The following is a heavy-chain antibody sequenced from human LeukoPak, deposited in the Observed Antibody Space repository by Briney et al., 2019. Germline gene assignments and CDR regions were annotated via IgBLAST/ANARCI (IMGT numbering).Heavy chain of an antibody. CDR2: IYYSGST. CDR3: ARRMSLPKKDAFDI. J-gene: IGHJ3*02. CDR1: GGSISSSSYY. V-gene: IGHV4-39*01. Sequence: SETLSLTCTVSGGSISSSSYYWGWIRQPPGKGLEWIGSIYYSGSTYYNPSLKSRVTISVDTSKNQFSLKLSSVTAADTAVYYCARRMSLPKKDAFDIWGQGTMVTVSS.